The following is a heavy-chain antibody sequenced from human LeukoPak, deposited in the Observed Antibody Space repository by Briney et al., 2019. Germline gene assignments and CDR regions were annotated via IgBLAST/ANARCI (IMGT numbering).Heavy chain of an antibody. V-gene: IGHV3-53*01. D-gene: IGHD3-22*01. CDR3: ARQDRYRYYYDSSGHISH. J-gene: IGHJ1*01. CDR2: IYSGGST. Sequence: GGSLRLSCAASGFTVSSNYMSWVRQAPGEGLQWVSVIYSGGSTYYADSVKGRFTISRDNSKNTLYLQMNSLRAEDTAVYYCARQDRYRYYYDSSGHISHWGQGTLVTVSS. CDR1: GFTVSSNY.